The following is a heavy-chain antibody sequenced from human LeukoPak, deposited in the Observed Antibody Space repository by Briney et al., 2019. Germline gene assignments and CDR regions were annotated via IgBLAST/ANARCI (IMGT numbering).Heavy chain of an antibody. CDR2: ISAYNGNT. CDR3: AREGMGPGVFDI. J-gene: IGHJ3*02. V-gene: IGHV1-18*01. CDR1: RYTFISYG. D-gene: IGHD7-27*01. Sequence: ASVKVSCKASRYTFISYGINWVRQAPGQGLEWIGWISAYNGNTDYAQKVQGRVTMTTDTSTSTAYMELRSLRSDDTAVYYCAREGMGPGVFDIWGQGTMVTVSS.